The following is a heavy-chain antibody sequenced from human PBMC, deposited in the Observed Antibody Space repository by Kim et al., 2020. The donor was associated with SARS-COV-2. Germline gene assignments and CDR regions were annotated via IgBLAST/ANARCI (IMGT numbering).Heavy chain of an antibody. J-gene: IGHJ4*02. CDR2: IKEDGSEE. D-gene: IGHD6-13*01. CDR3: AKMSENIVAASFFDY. V-gene: IGHV3-7*03. CDR1: GFTFSSYW. Sequence: GGSLRLSCAASGFTFSSYWMTWVRQAPGKGLEWVANIKEDGSEEYYVDSVKGRFTISRDNAKNSLYLQMNSLRAEDTAVYYCAKMSENIVAASFFDYWGQGTLVTVSS.